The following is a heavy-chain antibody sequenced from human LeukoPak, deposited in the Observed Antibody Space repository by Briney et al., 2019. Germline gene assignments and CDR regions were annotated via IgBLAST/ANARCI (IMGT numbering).Heavy chain of an antibody. CDR2: ISSSSSYI. D-gene: IGHD3-9*01. Sequence: GGSLRLSCAASGFTFSHYSMNWVRQAPGKGLEWVSSISSSSSYIYYADSVKGRFTISRDNAKNSLYLQMNSLRDEDTAVYYCARDRVGRYFDWPGLTTGGQGTLVTVSS. V-gene: IGHV3-21*01. CDR1: GFTFSHYS. CDR3: ARDRVGRYFDWPGLTT. J-gene: IGHJ4*02.